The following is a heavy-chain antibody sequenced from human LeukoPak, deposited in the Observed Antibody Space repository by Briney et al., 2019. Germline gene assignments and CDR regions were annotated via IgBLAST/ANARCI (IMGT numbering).Heavy chain of an antibody. CDR2: INAGNGNT. J-gene: IGHJ4*02. D-gene: IGHD1-26*01. V-gene: IGHV1-3*01. CDR1: GYTFTSYA. Sequence: ASVKVSCKASGYTFTSYAMHWVRQAPGQRLEWMGWINAGNGNTNYAQNLQGRVTMTTDTSTSTAYMELRSLRSDDTAVYYCARERSGSYRFDYWGQGTLVTVSS. CDR3: ARERSGSYRFDY.